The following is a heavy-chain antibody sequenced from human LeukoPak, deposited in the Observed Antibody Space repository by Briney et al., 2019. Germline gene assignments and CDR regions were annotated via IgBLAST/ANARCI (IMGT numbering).Heavy chain of an antibody. J-gene: IGHJ3*02. D-gene: IGHD6-13*01. V-gene: IGHV1-18*01. CDR1: GYTFTSYG. CDR3: ARDWSRAAAGTVVVDAFDI. Sequence: ASVKVSCKASGYTFTSYGTSWVRQAPGQGLEWMGWISAYNGNTNYAQKLQGRVTMTTDTSTSTAYMELRSLRSDDTAVYYCARDWSRAAAGTVVVDAFDIWGQGTMVTVSS. CDR2: ISAYNGNT.